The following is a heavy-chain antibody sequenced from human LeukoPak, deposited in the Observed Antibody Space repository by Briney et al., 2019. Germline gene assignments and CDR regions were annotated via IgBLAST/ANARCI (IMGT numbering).Heavy chain of an antibody. J-gene: IGHJ6*02. V-gene: IGHV3-53*01. CDR3: ARHKPFYYGMDV. CDR2: IYSGGIT. Sequence: PGGSLRLSCAASGFTVSSNYMSWVRQAPGKGLEWVSVIYSGGITYYADSVKGRFTTSRDNSENTLYLQMNTLRAEDTAVYYCARHKPFYYGMDVWGQGTTVTVSS. CDR1: GFTVSSNY.